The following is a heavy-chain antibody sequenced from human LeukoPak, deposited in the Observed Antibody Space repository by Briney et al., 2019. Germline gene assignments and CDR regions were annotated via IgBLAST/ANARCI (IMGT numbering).Heavy chain of an antibody. CDR2: ISYDGSNK. D-gene: IGHD2-21*02. J-gene: IGHJ1*01. V-gene: IGHV3-30*18. CDR1: GFTFSSYG. CDR3: AKDIGRKAYCGGDCYQFQH. Sequence: PGGSLRLSCAASGFTFSSYGMHWVRQAPGKGLEWVAVISYDGSNKYYADSVKGRFTIPRDNSKNTLYLQMNSLRAEDTAVYYCAKDIGRKAYCGGDCYQFQHWGQGTLVTVSS.